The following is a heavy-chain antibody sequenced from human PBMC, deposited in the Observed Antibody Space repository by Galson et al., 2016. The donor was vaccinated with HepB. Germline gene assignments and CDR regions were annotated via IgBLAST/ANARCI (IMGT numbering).Heavy chain of an antibody. V-gene: IGHV3-23*01. CDR1: GFIFSNYA. J-gene: IGHJ6*02. CDR2: ISGTGGST. D-gene: IGHD3-3*01. CDR3: AKAVTRNTIFGVVTGKEGAHYGMDV. Sequence: SLRLSCAASGFIFSNYAMSWVRQVPGTGLEWVSAISGTGGSTHSADSVKGRFPISRDNSNNTLYLQMNSLRAEDTAVYYCAKAVTRNTIFGVVTGKEGAHYGMDVWGQGTTVTVSS.